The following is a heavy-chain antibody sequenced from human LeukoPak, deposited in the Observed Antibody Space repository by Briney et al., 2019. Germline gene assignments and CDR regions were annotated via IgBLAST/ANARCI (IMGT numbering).Heavy chain of an antibody. CDR2: IFYSGNT. V-gene: IGHV4-59*08. Sequence: SETLSLTCTVSGVSISSYYWSWIRQPPGKGLEWIGYIFYSGNTIYNPSLRSRVTISADTSKNHFSLRLRSVTAADTAVYYCARLAAISGSDYPDDCGHGTLVTVSS. J-gene: IGHJ4*01. D-gene: IGHD1-26*01. CDR3: ARLAAISGSDYPDD. CDR1: GVSISSYY.